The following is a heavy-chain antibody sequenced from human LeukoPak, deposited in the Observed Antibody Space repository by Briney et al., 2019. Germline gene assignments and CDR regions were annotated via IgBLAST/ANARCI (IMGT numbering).Heavy chain of an antibody. CDR1: GGSFSGYY. V-gene: IGHV4-34*01. CDR2: IYYSGST. D-gene: IGHD3/OR15-3a*01. CDR3: ARPRGEDFWTVMGAFDI. J-gene: IGHJ3*02. Sequence: SETLSLTCAVYGGSFSGYYWSWIRQPPGKGLEWIGSIYYSGSTYYNPSLKSRVTISVDTSKNQFSLKPSSVTAADTAVYYCARPRGEDFWTVMGAFDIWGQGTMVTVSS.